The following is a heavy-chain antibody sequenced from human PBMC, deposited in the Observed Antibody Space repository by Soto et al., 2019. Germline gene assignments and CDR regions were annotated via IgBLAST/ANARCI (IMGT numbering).Heavy chain of an antibody. CDR3: AKLAGLHYYFDY. D-gene: IGHD1-1*01. CDR1: GYTFTSYA. V-gene: IGHV1-3*01. CDR2: INAGNGNT. J-gene: IGHJ4*02. Sequence: ASVKVSCKASGYTFTSYAMHWVRQAPGQRLEWMGWINAGNGNTKYSQKFQGRVTITRDTSASTAYMELSSLRSEDTAVYYCAKLAGLHYYFDYWGQGTLVTVSS.